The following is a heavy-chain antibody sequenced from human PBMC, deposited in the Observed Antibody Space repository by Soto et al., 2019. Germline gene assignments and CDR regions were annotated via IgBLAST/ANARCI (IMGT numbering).Heavy chain of an antibody. J-gene: IGHJ4*02. CDR1: GFTFSSYA. V-gene: IGHV3-30-3*01. Sequence: ESGGGVVQPGRSLRLSCAASGFTFSSYAMHWVRQAPGKGLEWLAVISYDGSNKYYADSVKGLFTISRDNSKNMLYLQMNSLRAEDTAVYYCARDTSFAVTAIQGGFDYWGQGTLVTVSS. CDR2: ISYDGSNK. D-gene: IGHD2-21*02. CDR3: ARDTSFAVTAIQGGFDY.